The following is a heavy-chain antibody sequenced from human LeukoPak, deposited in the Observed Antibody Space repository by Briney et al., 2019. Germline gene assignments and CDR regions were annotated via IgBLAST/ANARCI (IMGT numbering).Heavy chain of an antibody. V-gene: IGHV3-30-3*01. CDR3: ARQHIVVVTAITYYYYGMDV. CDR2: ISYDGSNK. Sequence: TGGSLRLSCAASGFTFSSYAMHWVRQAPGKGLEWVAVISYDGSNKYYADSVKGRFTISRDNSKNTLYLQMNSLGAEDTAVCYCARQHIVVVTAITYYYYGMDVWGQGTTVTVSS. J-gene: IGHJ6*02. D-gene: IGHD2-21*02. CDR1: GFTFSSYA.